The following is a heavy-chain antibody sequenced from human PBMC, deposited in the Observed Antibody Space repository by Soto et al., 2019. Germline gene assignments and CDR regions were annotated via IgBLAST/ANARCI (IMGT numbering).Heavy chain of an antibody. D-gene: IGHD3-3*01. CDR2: ISAYNGNT. CDR1: GYTFTSYG. J-gene: IGHJ6*02. Sequence: ASVEVSCKASGYTFTSYGISWVRQAPGQGLEWMGWISAYNGNTNYAQKLQGRVTMTTDTSTSTAYMELRSLRSDDTAVYYCARLGYYDFWSGEAQYYYGMDVWGQGTTVTVSS. V-gene: IGHV1-18*04. CDR3: ARLGYYDFWSGEAQYYYGMDV.